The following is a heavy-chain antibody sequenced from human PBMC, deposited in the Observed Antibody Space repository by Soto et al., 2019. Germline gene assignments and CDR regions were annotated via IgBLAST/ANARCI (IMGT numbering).Heavy chain of an antibody. CDR2: INPNSGGT. Sequence: VASVKVSCKASGYTFTGYYMHWVRQAPGQGLEWMGWINPNSGGTNYAQKFQGRVTMTRDTSISTAYMELSRLRSDDTAVYYCASLKSTATGPFDYWGQGTLVTVSS. D-gene: IGHD5-18*01. J-gene: IGHJ4*02. V-gene: IGHV1-2*02. CDR1: GYTFTGYY. CDR3: ASLKSTATGPFDY.